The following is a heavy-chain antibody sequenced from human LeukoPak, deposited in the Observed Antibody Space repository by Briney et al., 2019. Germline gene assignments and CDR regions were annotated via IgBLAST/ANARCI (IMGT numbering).Heavy chain of an antibody. D-gene: IGHD6-19*01. CDR2: ISWNSGSI. J-gene: IGHJ4*02. V-gene: IGHV3-9*01. CDR1: GFTFDDYA. CDR3: AEAVAGTPYYFDY. Sequence: GGSLRLSCAASGFTFDDYAMHWVRQAPGKGLEWVSGISWNSGSIGYADSVKGRFTISRDNAKNSLYLQMNSLRAEDTALYYCAEAVAGTPYYFDYWGQGTLVTVSP.